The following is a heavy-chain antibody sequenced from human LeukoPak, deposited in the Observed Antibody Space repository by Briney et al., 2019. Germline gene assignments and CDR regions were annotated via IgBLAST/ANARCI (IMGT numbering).Heavy chain of an antibody. V-gene: IGHV3-21*01. J-gene: IGHJ5*02. CDR3: AREINKWFDP. CDR2: ISSDSNHI. CDR1: GFRFNDYS. Sequence: PGGSLRLSCAASGFRFNDYSMNWVRQAPGKGLEWVSSISSDSNHIYYVNSVRGRFTISRDDAENSLYLQMSNLRAEDTAVYYCAREINKWFDPWGQGTLVTVSS.